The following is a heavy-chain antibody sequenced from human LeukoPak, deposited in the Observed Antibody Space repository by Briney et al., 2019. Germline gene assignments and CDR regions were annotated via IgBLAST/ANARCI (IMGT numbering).Heavy chain of an antibody. Sequence: PGGSLRLSCAASGFTFSSYAMSRVRQAPGKGLEWVSAISGSGGSTYYANSVKGRFTISRDNSKNTLYLQMNSLRAEDTAVYYCAKGDYGDFLDYFDYWGQGTLVTVSS. V-gene: IGHV3-23*01. CDR1: GFTFSSYA. D-gene: IGHD4-17*01. J-gene: IGHJ4*02. CDR3: AKGDYGDFLDYFDY. CDR2: ISGSGGST.